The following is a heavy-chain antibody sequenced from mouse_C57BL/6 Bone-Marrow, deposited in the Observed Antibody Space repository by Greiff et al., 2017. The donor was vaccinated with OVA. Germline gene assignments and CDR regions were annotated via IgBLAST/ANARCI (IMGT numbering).Heavy chain of an antibody. CDR2: IYPGNSDT. Sequence: VQLQQSGTVLVRPGASVKMSCKTSGYTFTSYWMHWVKQRPGQGLEWIGAIYPGNSDTSYNQKFKGKAKLTAVTSASTAYMELSSLTNEDSAVYDCTGAEGNCAGGFDYWGQGTTLTVSS. J-gene: IGHJ2*01. CDR1: GYTFTSYW. CDR3: TGAEGNCAGGFDY. V-gene: IGHV1-5*01. D-gene: IGHD2-1*01.